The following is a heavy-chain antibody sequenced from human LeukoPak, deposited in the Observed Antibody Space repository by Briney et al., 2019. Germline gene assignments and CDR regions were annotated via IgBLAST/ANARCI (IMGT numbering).Heavy chain of an antibody. Sequence: ASVKVSCKASGYTFTGYYMHWVRQAPGQGLEWMGWINPNSGGTNYAQKFQGWVTMTRDTCISTAYMELSRLRSDDTAVYYCARGGIVVVPAAPGLYAFDIWGQGTMVTVSS. CDR3: ARGGIVVVPAAPGLYAFDI. CDR2: INPNSGGT. J-gene: IGHJ3*02. CDR1: GYTFTGYY. V-gene: IGHV1-2*04. D-gene: IGHD2-2*01.